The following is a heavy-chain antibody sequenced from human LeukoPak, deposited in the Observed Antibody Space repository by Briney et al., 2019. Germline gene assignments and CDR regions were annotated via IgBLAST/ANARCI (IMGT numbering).Heavy chain of an antibody. CDR3: ARTQQWLVLGFDP. Sequence: GGSRRLSCAASGFTFSDYYMSWIRQAPGKGLEWISYISSNGRTIYYADSVKGRFTISRDNARKSVYLQMNSLRAEDTAIYYCARTQQWLVLGFDPWGQGTLVTVSS. CDR1: GFTFSDYY. J-gene: IGHJ5*02. D-gene: IGHD6-19*01. CDR2: ISSNGRTI. V-gene: IGHV3-11*01.